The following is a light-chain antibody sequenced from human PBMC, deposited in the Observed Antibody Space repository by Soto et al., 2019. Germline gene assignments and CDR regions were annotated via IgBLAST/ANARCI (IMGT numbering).Light chain of an antibody. V-gene: IGKV1-39*01. CDR2: RAS. J-gene: IGKJ4*01. Sequence: IQMTQSPSSLSASLGDRVTITCRASQSISTYLNWYQQKLGKAPKLLISRASRLHGGVPSRFSDSGSATEFTLTISRLEPEDLATYYSQQGLFTLTFGGGTKLEIK. CDR3: QQGLFTLT. CDR1: QSISTY.